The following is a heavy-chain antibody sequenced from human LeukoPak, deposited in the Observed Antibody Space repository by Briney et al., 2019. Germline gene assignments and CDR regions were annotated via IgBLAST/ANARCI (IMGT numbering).Heavy chain of an antibody. CDR2: IYYSGST. V-gene: IGHV4-59*01. J-gene: IGHJ6*03. Sequence: PSETLSLTCTASGGSISSYYWSWIRQPPGKGLEWVGYIYYSGSTNYNPSLKSRLTISVDTSKNQFSLKLSSVTAADTVVYYCARTTEAHSWRTRYYDYYMDVWGKGTTVAVSS. CDR3: ARTTEAHSWRTRYYDYYMDV. CDR1: GGSISSYY. D-gene: IGHD6-13*01.